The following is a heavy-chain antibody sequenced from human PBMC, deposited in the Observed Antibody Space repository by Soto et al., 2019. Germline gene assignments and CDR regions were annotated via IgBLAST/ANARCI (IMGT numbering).Heavy chain of an antibody. CDR2: IYHSGST. J-gene: IGHJ3*02. CDR3: ARGLDSSSLVSAFDI. D-gene: IGHD6-6*01. CDR1: SGSISSSNW. V-gene: IGHV4-4*02. Sequence: QVQLQESGPGLVKPSGTLSLTCAVSSGSISSSNWWSWVRQPPGKGLEWIGEIYHSGSTNYNPSLKSRVTVSVDKSKNQFSLKLSSVTAADTAVYYCARGLDSSSLVSAFDIWGQGTMVTVSS.